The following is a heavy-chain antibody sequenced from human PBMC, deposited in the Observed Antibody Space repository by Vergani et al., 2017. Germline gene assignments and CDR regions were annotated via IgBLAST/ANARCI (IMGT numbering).Heavy chain of an antibody. CDR3: ARGNDSSGYYQYYFDY. CDR2: IYYSGST. J-gene: IGHJ4*02. V-gene: IGHV4-59*08. CDR1: GGSISSYY. D-gene: IGHD3-22*01. Sequence: QVQLQESGPGLVKPSETLSLTCTVSGGSISSYYWSWIRQPPGKGLEWIGYIYYSGSTYYNPSLKSRVTISVDTSKNQFSLKLSSVTAADTAVYYCARGNDSSGYYQYYFDYWGQGTLVTVSS.